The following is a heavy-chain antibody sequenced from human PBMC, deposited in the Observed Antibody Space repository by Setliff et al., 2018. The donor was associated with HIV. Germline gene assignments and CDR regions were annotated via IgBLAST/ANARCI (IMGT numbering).Heavy chain of an antibody. D-gene: IGHD6-19*01. CDR2: IYSGGNT. J-gene: IGHJ1*01. CDR3: ARDGVTGVAVAGTNLF. CDR1: GFTVSSNY. Sequence: GGSLRLSCAASGFTVSSNYMNWVRQAPGKGLEWVSVIYSGGNTYYADSVKGRFTISRDNSKNMLYLQMNSLRAEDTAVYYCARDGVTGVAVAGTNLFWGLGTLVTVSS. V-gene: IGHV3-53*01.